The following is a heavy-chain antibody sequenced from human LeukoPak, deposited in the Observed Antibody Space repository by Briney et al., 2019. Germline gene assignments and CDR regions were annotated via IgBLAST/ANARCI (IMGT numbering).Heavy chain of an antibody. CDR2: IYTSGST. D-gene: IGHD1-26*01. Sequence: PSETLSLTCTVSGGSISSGSYYWSWIRQPAGKGLEWIGRIYTSGSTNYNPSLKSRVTISVDTSKNQFSLKLSSVTAADTAVYYCARHSRRSGRPGSYWFDPWGQGTLVTVSS. CDR1: GGSISSGSYY. J-gene: IGHJ5*02. V-gene: IGHV4-61*02. CDR3: ARHSRRSGRPGSYWFDP.